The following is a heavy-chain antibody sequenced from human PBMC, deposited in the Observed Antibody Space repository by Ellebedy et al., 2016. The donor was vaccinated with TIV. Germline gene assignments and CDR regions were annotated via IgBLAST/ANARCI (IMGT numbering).Heavy chain of an antibody. CDR1: GFIFSSYA. CDR3: PRGASRWLQPRYYCDY. D-gene: IGHD5-24*01. Sequence: PGGSLRLSCAASGFIFSSYAMHWVRQAPGKGLEWVAVISYAGSNKDYADSVKGRFTIPRDNSKNTLYLQMNSLRAEDTAVYYCPRGASRWLQPRYYCDYWGQGTLVTVSS. CDR2: ISYAGSNK. V-gene: IGHV3-30-3*01. J-gene: IGHJ4*02.